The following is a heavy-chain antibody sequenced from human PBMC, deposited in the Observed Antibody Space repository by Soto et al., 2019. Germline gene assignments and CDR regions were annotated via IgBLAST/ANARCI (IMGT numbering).Heavy chain of an antibody. CDR1: GFTFSSYA. D-gene: IGHD2-21*01. J-gene: IGHJ6*02. Sequence: GGSLRLSCAASGFTFSSYAMSWVRQAPGKGLEWVSAISGSGGSTYYADSVKGRFTISRDNSKNTLYLQMNSLRAEDTAVYYCAKFTLDHFGLFYYYGMDVWGQGTTVTVSS. CDR2: ISGSGGST. CDR3: AKFTLDHFGLFYYYGMDV. V-gene: IGHV3-23*01.